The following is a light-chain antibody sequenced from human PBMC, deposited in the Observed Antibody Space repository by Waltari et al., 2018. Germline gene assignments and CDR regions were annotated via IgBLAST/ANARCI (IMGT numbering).Light chain of an antibody. CDR1: QSVLYRSNSRNY. Sequence: DIVMTQSPDSLAVSLGERATINCKSSQSVLYRSNSRNYLAWYQQKPGQSPKLLIYWALTRESGVPDRFRGSGSGTDFTLTIRSLQAEDVAVYYCQQYYDTPITFGGGTKVEIK. CDR2: WAL. CDR3: QQYYDTPIT. V-gene: IGKV4-1*01. J-gene: IGKJ4*01.